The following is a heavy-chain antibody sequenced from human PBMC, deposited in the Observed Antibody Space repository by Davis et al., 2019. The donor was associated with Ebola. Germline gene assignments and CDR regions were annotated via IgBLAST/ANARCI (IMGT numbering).Heavy chain of an antibody. J-gene: IGHJ4*02. CDR2: ISSGSSTI. CDR1: GFTFSSQT. Sequence: GGSLRLSCAASGFTFSSQTMNWVRQAPGEGLEWVSYISSGSSTIYYADSVKGRFTISRDNSKNTLYLQMNSLRAEDTAVYYCARGPDIVVVVAATNFDYWGQGTLVTVSS. CDR3: ARGPDIVVVVAATNFDY. D-gene: IGHD2-15*01. V-gene: IGHV3-48*01.